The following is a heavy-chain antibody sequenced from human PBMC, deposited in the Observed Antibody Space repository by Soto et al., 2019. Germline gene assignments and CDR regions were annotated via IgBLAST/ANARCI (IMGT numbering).Heavy chain of an antibody. CDR2: VFYTGRA. V-gene: IGHV4-59*01. J-gene: IGHJ6*02. Sequence: SETLSLTCTVSGGSLGSYYWSWIRQPPGKGLEWIGYVFYTGRANYNDSLKSRVSISLDTSNYRFSLKLSSVTAADTDVYYCARDGDGRMTTNPYYYNGMDVWGPGTTVTVS. D-gene: IGHD4-4*01. CDR1: GGSLGSYY. CDR3: ARDGDGRMTTNPYYYNGMDV.